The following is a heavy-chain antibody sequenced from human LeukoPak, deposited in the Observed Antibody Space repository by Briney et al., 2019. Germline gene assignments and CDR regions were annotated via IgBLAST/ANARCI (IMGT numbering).Heavy chain of an antibody. J-gene: IGHJ4*02. CDR3: ARHAARPTYYFDY. Sequence: SETLSLTCTLSGGSISSSSYYWGWIRQPPGTGLEWIGSIYYSGSTYYNPSLKSRVTISVDTSKNQFSLKLSSVTAADTAVYYCARHAARPTYYFDYWGQGTLVTVSS. CDR1: GGSISSSSYY. V-gene: IGHV4-39*01. D-gene: IGHD6-6*01. CDR2: IYYSGST.